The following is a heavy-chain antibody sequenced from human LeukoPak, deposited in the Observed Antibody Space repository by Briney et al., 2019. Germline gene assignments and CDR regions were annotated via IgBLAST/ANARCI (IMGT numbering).Heavy chain of an antibody. V-gene: IGHV5-51*01. CDR1: GYSFTSYW. CDR2: IYPGDSDT. Sequence: GESLKISCQGSGYSFTSYWIGWVRQMPGKGLEWMGIIYPGDSDTRYSPSFQGQVTISADKSISTAYLQWSSLKASDTAMYYCARHDSFGSRGDNWFDPWGQGTLVTVSS. D-gene: IGHD3-10*01. J-gene: IGHJ5*02. CDR3: ARHDSFGSRGDNWFDP.